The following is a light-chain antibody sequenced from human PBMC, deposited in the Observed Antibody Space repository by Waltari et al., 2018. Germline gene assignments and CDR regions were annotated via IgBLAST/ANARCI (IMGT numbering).Light chain of an antibody. Sequence: SYDLTQPPSVSVSPGQTASITCSGDDLGDKFASWYQQKPGQSPVLLIYQDTMRPSGVPRRFSGSNSGNTATLTISETQAMDEADYYCQAWDTKIHVVFGGGTKLTVL. CDR2: QDT. J-gene: IGLJ2*01. V-gene: IGLV3-1*01. CDR3: QAWDTKIHVV. CDR1: DLGDKF.